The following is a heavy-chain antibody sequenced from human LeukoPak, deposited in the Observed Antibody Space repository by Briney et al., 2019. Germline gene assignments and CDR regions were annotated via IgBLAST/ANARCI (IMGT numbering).Heavy chain of an antibody. D-gene: IGHD3-22*01. CDR1: GFTFSSYW. Sequence: GGSLRLSCAASGFTFSSYWMHWVRQAPGKGLVWVSRINTDGSSTSYADSVKGRFTISRDNAKNTLYLQMNSLRAEDTAVYYCATKGGVTMIVGVQTGGKSLQHWGKGTRVTFS. CDR2: INTDGSST. V-gene: IGHV3-74*01. CDR3: ATKGGVTMIVGVQTGGKSLQH. J-gene: IGHJ1*01.